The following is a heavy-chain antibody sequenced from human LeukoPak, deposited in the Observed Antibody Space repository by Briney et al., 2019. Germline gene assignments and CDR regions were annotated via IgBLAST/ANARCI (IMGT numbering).Heavy chain of an antibody. CDR3: ALGRGMAAKMGPFDY. V-gene: IGHV1-69*04. CDR2: IIPILGIA. CDR1: GYTFTSYD. J-gene: IGHJ4*02. D-gene: IGHD5-24*01. Sequence: SVKVSCKASGYTFTSYDINWVRQAAGQGLEWMGRIIPILGIANYAQKFQGRVTITADKSTSTAYMELSSLRSEDTAVYYCALGRGMAAKMGPFDYWGQGTLVTVSS.